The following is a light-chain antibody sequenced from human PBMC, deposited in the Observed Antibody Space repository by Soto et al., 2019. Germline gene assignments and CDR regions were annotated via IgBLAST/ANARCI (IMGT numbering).Light chain of an antibody. V-gene: IGKV1-5*03. J-gene: IGKJ4*01. CDR2: KAS. CDR1: QSISSW. CDR3: QQYESYPMT. Sequence: DSQMTQYPSTLSASVGDRVTNTCRASQSISSWLAWYQQKPGKAPKLLISKASTLQSGVPPRFSGSGSGTEFTLTISSLQPDDFATYYRQQYESYPMTFGGGTKVEIK.